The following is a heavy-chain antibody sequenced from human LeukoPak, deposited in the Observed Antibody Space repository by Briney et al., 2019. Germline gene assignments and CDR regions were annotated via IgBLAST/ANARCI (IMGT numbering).Heavy chain of an antibody. V-gene: IGHV3-21*01. Sequence: GGSLRLSCAASGFTFSSYSMNWVRQAPGKGLEWVSSISSSSSYIYYADSVKGRFTISRDNAKNSLYLQMNSLRAEDTAVYYCARAPGYCSSTSRPPYYFDYWGQGTLVTVSS. CDR3: ARAPGYCSSTSRPPYYFDY. J-gene: IGHJ4*02. D-gene: IGHD2-2*01. CDR1: GFTFSSYS. CDR2: ISSSSSYI.